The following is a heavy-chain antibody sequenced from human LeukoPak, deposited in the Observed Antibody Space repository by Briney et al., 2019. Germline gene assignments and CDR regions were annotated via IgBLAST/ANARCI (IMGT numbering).Heavy chain of an antibody. D-gene: IGHD3-22*01. J-gene: IGHJ4*02. CDR2: INPNSGGT. CDR3: AREPPGNYDSSGHYYAYFDC. CDR1: GYTFTGYY. Sequence: ASVNVSCKASGYTFTGYYMHWVRQAPGQGLEWMGWINPNSGGTNYAQKFQGWVTMTRDTSISTAYMELSRLRSDDTAVYYCAREPPGNYDSSGHYYAYFDCWGQGTLVTVSS. V-gene: IGHV1-2*04.